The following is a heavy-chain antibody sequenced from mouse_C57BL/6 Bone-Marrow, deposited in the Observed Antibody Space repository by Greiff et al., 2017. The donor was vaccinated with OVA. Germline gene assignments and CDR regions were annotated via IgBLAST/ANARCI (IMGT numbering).Heavy chain of an antibody. CDR2: IYPGSGNT. Sequence: VQLQQSGAELVRPGASVKLSCKASGYTFTDYYINWVKQRPGQGLEWIARIYPGSGNTYYNEKFKGKATLTAEKSSSTAYMQLSSLTSEDSAVYFCATHYYGSSPDYWGQGTTLTVSS. V-gene: IGHV1-76*01. CDR1: GYTFTDYY. CDR3: ATHYYGSSPDY. J-gene: IGHJ2*01. D-gene: IGHD1-1*01.